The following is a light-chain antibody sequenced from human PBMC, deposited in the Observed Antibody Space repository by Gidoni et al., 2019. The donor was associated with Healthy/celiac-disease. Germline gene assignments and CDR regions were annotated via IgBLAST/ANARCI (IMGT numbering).Light chain of an antibody. V-gene: IGKV1-13*02. J-gene: IGKJ4*01. CDR1: QGISSA. CDR2: DAS. Sequence: AIRLTQSPASLSASVGDRVTITCRASQGISSALAWYQQKPGKAPKLLIYDASSLESGVPSRFSGSGSGTDFTLTISSLQPEDFATYYCQQCYSYPPLTFXGXTKVEIK. CDR3: QQCYSYPPLT.